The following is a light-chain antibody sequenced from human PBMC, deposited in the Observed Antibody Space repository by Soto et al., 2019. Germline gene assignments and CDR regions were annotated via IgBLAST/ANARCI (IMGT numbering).Light chain of an antibody. Sequence: DIQMPQSPSTLYASVGDRVIITCRASQSITSWLACYQQKPGQAPKHLIYDPSNLEISVPSRFSGSGSWTEFTLTISSLQPDDFATCYCLQYNSYMWTFGHGTKVEF. J-gene: IGKJ1*01. V-gene: IGKV1-5*01. CDR2: DPS. CDR1: QSITSW. CDR3: LQYNSYMWT.